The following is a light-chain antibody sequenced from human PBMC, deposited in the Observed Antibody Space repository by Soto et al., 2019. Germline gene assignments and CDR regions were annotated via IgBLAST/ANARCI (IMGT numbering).Light chain of an antibody. CDR3: MQALQTPYT. CDR1: QSLLHSNGYNY. CDR2: LGS. V-gene: IGKV2-28*01. Sequence: DIVMTQSPLSLPVTPGEPASISCRSSQSLLHSNGYNYLDWYLQKPGQSPQLLIYLGSNRASGVPDRFSGSGSGTDFIPKISRVEAEDVGVYYCMQALQTPYTFGQGTKLEIK. J-gene: IGKJ2*01.